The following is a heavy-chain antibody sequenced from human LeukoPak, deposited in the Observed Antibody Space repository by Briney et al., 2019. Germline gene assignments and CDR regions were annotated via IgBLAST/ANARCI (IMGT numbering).Heavy chain of an antibody. V-gene: IGHV4-61*01. CDR1: GGSVSSGSYY. D-gene: IGHD6-19*01. CDR2: IYYSGST. CDR3: ARDDYSSGRSDY. J-gene: IGHJ4*02. Sequence: SETLSLTCTVSGGSVSSGSYYWTWIRQPPGKGLEWIGYIYYSGSTNYNPSLKSRVTISVDTSKNQFSLKLSSVTAADTSAYYCARDDYSSGRSDYWGQGTLVTVSS.